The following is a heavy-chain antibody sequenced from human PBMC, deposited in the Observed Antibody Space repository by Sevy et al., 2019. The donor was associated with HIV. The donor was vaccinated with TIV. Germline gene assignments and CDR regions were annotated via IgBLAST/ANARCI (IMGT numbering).Heavy chain of an antibody. CDR2: IIPIFGTA. D-gene: IGHD1-7*01. CDR3: ARDWLAPNYY. V-gene: IGHV1-69*13. Sequence: ASVKVSCKASGCTFSSYAISWVRQAPGQGFEWMGGIIPIFGTANYAQKFQGRVTITADESTSTAYMELSSLRSEDTAWYYFARDWLAPNYYWGQGTLVTVSS. J-gene: IGHJ4*02. CDR1: GCTFSSYA.